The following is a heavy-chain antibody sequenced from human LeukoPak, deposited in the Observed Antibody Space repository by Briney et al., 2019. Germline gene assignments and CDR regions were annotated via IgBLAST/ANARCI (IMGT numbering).Heavy chain of an antibody. D-gene: IGHD5-18*01. J-gene: IGHJ3*02. Sequence: SVKVSCKASGGTFSSYAISWVRQAPGQGLEWMGGIIPIFGTANYAQKFQGRVTITADESTSTAYMELSSLRSEDTAVYYCASLVDTAMGNDALDIWGQGTMVTVSS. CDR2: IIPIFGTA. CDR1: GGTFSSYA. CDR3: ASLVDTAMGNDALDI. V-gene: IGHV1-69*13.